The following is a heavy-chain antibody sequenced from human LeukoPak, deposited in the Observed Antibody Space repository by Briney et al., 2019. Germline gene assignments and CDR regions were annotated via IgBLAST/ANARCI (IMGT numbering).Heavy chain of an antibody. CDR2: ISSSGSTI. CDR1: GFTFSSYE. D-gene: IGHD1-7*01. J-gene: IGHJ4*02. V-gene: IGHV3-48*03. CDR3: ARFGGNWNYDY. Sequence: GGSLRLSCAASGFTFSSYEMNWVRQAPGKGLECVSYISSSGSTIYYADSVKGRFTISRDNAKNSLYLQMNSLRAEDTAVYYCARFGGNWNYDYWGQGTLVTVSS.